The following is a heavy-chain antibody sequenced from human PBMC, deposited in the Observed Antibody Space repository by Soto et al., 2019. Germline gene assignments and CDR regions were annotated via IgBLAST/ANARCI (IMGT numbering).Heavy chain of an antibody. CDR2: INPNSGGT. CDR1: GYTFTGYY. Sequence: GASVKVSCKASGYTFTGYYMHWVRQAPGQGLEWMGWINPNSGGTNYAQKFQGWVTMTRDTSISTAYMELSRLRSDDTAVYYCAREQSNWNYYYYYGMDVWGQGTTVTVS. V-gene: IGHV1-2*04. D-gene: IGHD1-20*01. CDR3: AREQSNWNYYYYYGMDV. J-gene: IGHJ6*02.